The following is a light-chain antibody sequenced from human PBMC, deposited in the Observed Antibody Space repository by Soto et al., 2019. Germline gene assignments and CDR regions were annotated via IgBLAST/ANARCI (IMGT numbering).Light chain of an antibody. V-gene: IGKV3-20*01. CDR2: GAS. Sequence: ENLLTKSPGTLYFSPGEGSTLSCMASRGVSANYLAWYQQKPGQAPTLLIYGASIRAAGIPDRFSGSGSGTDFTLTIRRLEPDDFAVYYCQQYGSSPRTFGQGTKVDI. CDR3: QQYGSSPRT. J-gene: IGKJ1*01. CDR1: RGVSANY.